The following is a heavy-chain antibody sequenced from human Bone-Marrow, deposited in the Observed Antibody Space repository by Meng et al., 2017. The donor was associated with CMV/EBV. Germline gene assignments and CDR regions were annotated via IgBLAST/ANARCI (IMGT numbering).Heavy chain of an antibody. D-gene: IGHD2-8*01. Sequence: GESLKISCAASGFTFSGYAMHWVRQAPGKGLEWVAVIAFDGSNEYYADSVKGRFTISRDNSKNTLYLQMNSLRAEDTAVFYCARVGGDGVWAFDYWGQGNLVNVAS. CDR3: ARVGGDGVWAFDY. CDR2: IAFDGSNE. J-gene: IGHJ4*02. CDR1: GFTFSGYA. V-gene: IGHV3-30*04.